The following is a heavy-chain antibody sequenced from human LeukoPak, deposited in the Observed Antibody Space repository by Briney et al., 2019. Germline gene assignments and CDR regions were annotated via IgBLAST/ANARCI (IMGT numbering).Heavy chain of an antibody. CDR2: INWNGGST. CDR3: AVGRYYYYMDV. Sequence: GGSLRLSCAASGFTFDDYGMSWVRHTPGKGLEWVSGINWNGGSTGYADSVKGRFTISRDNAKNSLYLQMNSLRAEDTALYYCAVGRYYYYMDVWGKGTTVTVSS. J-gene: IGHJ6*03. V-gene: IGHV3-20*04. D-gene: IGHD1-26*01. CDR1: GFTFDDYG.